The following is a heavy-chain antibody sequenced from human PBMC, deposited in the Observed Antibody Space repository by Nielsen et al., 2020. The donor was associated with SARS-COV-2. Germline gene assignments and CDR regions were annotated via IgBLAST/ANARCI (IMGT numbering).Heavy chain of an antibody. J-gene: IGHJ4*02. CDR3: ARASSSWADYFDY. CDR1: GFTFSSYS. CDR2: ISSSSSYI. Sequence: GESLKISCAASGFTFSSYSMNWVRQAPGKGLEWVSSISSSSSYIYYADSVKGRFTISRDNAKNSLYLQMNSLRAEDTAVYYCARASSSWADYFDYWGQGTLVTVSS. V-gene: IGHV3-21*01. D-gene: IGHD6-13*01.